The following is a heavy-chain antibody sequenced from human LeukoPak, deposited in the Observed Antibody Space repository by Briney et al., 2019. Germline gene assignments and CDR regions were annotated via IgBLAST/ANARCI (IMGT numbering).Heavy chain of an antibody. J-gene: IGHJ4*02. D-gene: IGHD5-18*01. CDR3: ARATWIQLWLIDY. CDR1: GFTFSSYW. Sequence: PGGSLRLSCAASGFTFSSYWMHWVRHAPGKGLVWVSRINSDGSSTSYADSVKGRFTISRDNAKNTLYLQMNSLRAEDTAVYYCARATWIQLWLIDYWGQGTLVTVSS. CDR2: INSDGSST. V-gene: IGHV3-74*01.